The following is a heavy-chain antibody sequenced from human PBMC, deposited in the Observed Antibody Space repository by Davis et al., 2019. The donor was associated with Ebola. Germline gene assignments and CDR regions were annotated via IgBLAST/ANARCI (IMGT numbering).Heavy chain of an antibody. CDR2: INQSGST. J-gene: IGHJ4*02. D-gene: IGHD1-7*01. CDR3: AKGYNWNYEL. CDR1: GGSFSGFY. Sequence: PSETLSLTCAVYGGSFSGFYWSWIRQSPGKGLEWIGEINQSGSTNYNPSLKSRVTISVDTSKNQFSLKLSSVTAADTAVYYCAKGYNWNYELWGQGTLVTVSS. V-gene: IGHV4-34*01.